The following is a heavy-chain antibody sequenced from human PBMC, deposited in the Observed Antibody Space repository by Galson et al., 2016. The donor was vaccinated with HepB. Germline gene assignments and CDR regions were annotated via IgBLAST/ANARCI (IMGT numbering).Heavy chain of an antibody. CDR3: GATIYYYYGMDV. J-gene: IGHJ6*02. V-gene: IGHV3-49*04. D-gene: IGHD1-1*01. Sequence: SLRLSCAASGFTFGDYALSWVRQAPGKGLEWVGFIRSKAYGGTTEYAASVKGRFTISRDDSKSIAYLQMNSLKTEDTAVYYCGATIYYYYGMDVSGQGTTGTVSS. CDR2: IRSKAYGGTT. CDR1: GFTFGDYA.